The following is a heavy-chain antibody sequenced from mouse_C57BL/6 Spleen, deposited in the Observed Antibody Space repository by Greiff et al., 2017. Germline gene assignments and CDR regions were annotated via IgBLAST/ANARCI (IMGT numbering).Heavy chain of an antibody. D-gene: IGHD2-1*01. Sequence: EVKLMESGPGLVQPSQSLSLTCSVTGYSITSGYYWNWIRQFPGNKLEWMGYISYDGSNNYNPSLKNRISITRDTSKNQFFLKLNSVTTEDTATYYCARGATYGNPYLMDYWGQGTSVTVSS. J-gene: IGHJ4*01. CDR3: ARGATYGNPYLMDY. CDR2: ISYDGSN. CDR1: GYSITSGYY. V-gene: IGHV3-6*01.